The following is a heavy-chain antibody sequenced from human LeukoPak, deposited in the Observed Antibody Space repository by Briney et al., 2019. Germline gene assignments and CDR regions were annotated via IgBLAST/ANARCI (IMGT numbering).Heavy chain of an antibody. D-gene: IGHD6-19*01. CDR3: TRATGYSSGWHFDL. Sequence: GGSLRLSCAASGFTFSSYGMHWVRQAPGKGLEWVAVIWYDGSNKYYADSVKGRFTISRDNSKNTLYLQMNSLRAEDTAVYYCTRATGYSSGWHFDLWGRGTLVTVSS. V-gene: IGHV3-33*01. CDR1: GFTFSSYG. J-gene: IGHJ2*01. CDR2: IWYDGSNK.